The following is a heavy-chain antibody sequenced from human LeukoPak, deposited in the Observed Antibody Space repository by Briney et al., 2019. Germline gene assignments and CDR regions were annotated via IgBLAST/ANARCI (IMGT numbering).Heavy chain of an antibody. CDR2: LYYSGST. CDR3: ARRHVEYSSSSDPYYFDY. V-gene: IGHV4-59*01. J-gene: IGHJ4*02. CDR1: GGSISSYY. Sequence: SETLSLTCTVSGGSISSYYWSWIRQPPGKGLEWIGSLYYSGSTNYNPSLKSRVTISVDTSKNQFSLKLSSVTAADTAVYYCARRHVEYSSSSDPYYFDYWGQGTLVTVSS. D-gene: IGHD6-6*01.